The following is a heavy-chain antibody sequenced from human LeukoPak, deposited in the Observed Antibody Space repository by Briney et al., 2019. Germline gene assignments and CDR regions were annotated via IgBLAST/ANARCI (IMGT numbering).Heavy chain of an antibody. J-gene: IGHJ4*02. V-gene: IGHV3-11*04. Sequence: GGSLRLSCAVSGFTVSDYYMTWVRQAPGKGLEWISYIRSSGDTFYADSVKGRFTISRDDARGSLYLQMNSLRAEDTAVYFCARSPGGRRLEYWGQGTLVTVSS. CDR1: GFTVSDYY. CDR2: IRSSGDT. CDR3: ARSPGGRRLEY. D-gene: IGHD3-16*01.